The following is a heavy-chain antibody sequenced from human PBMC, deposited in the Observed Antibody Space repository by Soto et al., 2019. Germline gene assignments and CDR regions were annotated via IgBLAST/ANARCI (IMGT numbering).Heavy chain of an antibody. J-gene: IGHJ6*02. CDR2: INAGNGNT. CDR1: GYTFTSYA. V-gene: IGHV1-3*01. D-gene: IGHD3-10*01. CDR3: AAPSVPNYYYGMDV. Sequence: QVQLVQSGAEVKKPGASVKVSCKASGYTFTSYAMHWVRQAPGQRLEWMGWINAGNGNTKYSQKFQGRVTITRDTSASTAYMGLSSLRSEDTAVYYCAAPSVPNYYYGMDVWGQGTTVTVSS.